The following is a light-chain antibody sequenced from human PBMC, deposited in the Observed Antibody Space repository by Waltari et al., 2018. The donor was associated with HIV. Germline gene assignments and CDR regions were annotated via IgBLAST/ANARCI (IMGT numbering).Light chain of an antibody. CDR1: SSDVGGYNF. J-gene: IGLJ3*02. Sequence: QSALTQPASVSGSPGQSITISCTGSSSDVGGYNFVSWYQQHPGKAPRVLFYDVTTRPSGVSDRFSGSRSGYTASLTISGLQPEDEADYYCESYTSTSVWVFGGGTRLTVL. CDR2: DVT. CDR3: ESYTSTSVWV. V-gene: IGLV2-14*03.